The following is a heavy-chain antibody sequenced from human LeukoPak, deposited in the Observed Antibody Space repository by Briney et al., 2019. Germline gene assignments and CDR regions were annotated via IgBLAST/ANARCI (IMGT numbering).Heavy chain of an antibody. V-gene: IGHV3-11*01. D-gene: IGHD5-18*01. CDR1: GFTFSDYY. J-gene: IGHJ6*02. CDR3: ARDNSLRGYSYGYGYYGMDV. Sequence: GGSLRLSCAASGFTFSDYYMSWIRQAPGKGLEWVSYISSSGSTIYYADSVKGRFTISRDNAKNPLYLQMNSLRAEDTAVYYCARDNSLRGYSYGYGYYGMDVWGQGTTVTVSS. CDR2: ISSSGSTI.